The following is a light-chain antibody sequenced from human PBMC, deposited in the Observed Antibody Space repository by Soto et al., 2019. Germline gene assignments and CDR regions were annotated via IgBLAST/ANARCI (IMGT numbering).Light chain of an antibody. CDR2: DVS. Sequence: QSVLTQPASVSGSPGQSITISCTGTSSDVGGYKFVSWYQQHPGKAPKFIIYDVSIRPSGVSNRFSGSKSGNTASLTISGLQAEDEVDYYCSSYTSGSHYVFGTGSKVTVL. J-gene: IGLJ1*01. V-gene: IGLV2-14*01. CDR1: SSDVGGYKF. CDR3: SSYTSGSHYV.